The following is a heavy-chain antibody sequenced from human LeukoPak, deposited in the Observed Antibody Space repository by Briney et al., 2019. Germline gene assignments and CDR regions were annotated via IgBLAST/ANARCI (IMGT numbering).Heavy chain of an antibody. CDR1: GYTFTAYY. Sequence: ASVKVSCKASGYTFTAYYMHWVRQAPGQGLEWMGWINPNSGATNYAQKFQGRVTMTRDTSISTVHMELISLRSDGTAVYYCAREGGFYNAWFDPWGQGTPVTVSS. CDR2: INPNSGAT. J-gene: IGHJ5*02. CDR3: AREGGFYNAWFDP. D-gene: IGHD3-9*01. V-gene: IGHV1-2*02.